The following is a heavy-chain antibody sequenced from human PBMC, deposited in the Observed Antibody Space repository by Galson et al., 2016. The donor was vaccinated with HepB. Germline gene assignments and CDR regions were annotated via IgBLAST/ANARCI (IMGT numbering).Heavy chain of an antibody. CDR1: GGSISSSDYY. D-gene: IGHD7-27*01. Sequence: SETLSLTCTVSGGSISSSDYYWDWLRQPPGKGLEWIGSVSYSGNTYYNPSRKRRVNISADTSKIKFSRRLSSVTAADTAVYYWATGLPRFFDYWGQGTLVTVSS. J-gene: IGHJ4*02. V-gene: IGHV4-39*01. CDR3: ATGLPRFFDY. CDR2: VSYSGNT.